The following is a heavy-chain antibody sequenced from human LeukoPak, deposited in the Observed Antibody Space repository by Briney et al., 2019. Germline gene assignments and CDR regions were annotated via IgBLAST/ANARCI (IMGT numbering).Heavy chain of an antibody. CDR2: IYPADSDT. J-gene: IGHJ5*02. CDR1: GYSFTTYW. D-gene: IGHD4/OR15-4a*01. CDR3: ARQDYNSRGRWFDP. V-gene: IGHV5-51*01. Sequence: GESLKISCKCSGYSFTTYWIGWVRQMPGKGLEWMGSIYPADSDTRYSPSFQGQVTISADKSISTAYLQWSSLKASDTAIYYCARQDYNSRGRWFDPWGQGTLVTVSS.